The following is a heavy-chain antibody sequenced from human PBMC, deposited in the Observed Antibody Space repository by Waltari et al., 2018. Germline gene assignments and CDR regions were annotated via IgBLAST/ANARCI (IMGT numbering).Heavy chain of an antibody. V-gene: IGHV3-21*01. Sequence: EVQLVESGGGLVKPGGSLSLSCAASGFTFSSYSRNWVRQAPGKGLEWVSAISSSSSYIYYADSVKGRFTISRDNAKNSLYLQMNSLRAEDTAVYYCARGVVVIAKPFDYWGQGTLVTVSS. CDR1: GFTFSSYS. J-gene: IGHJ4*02. CDR2: ISSSSSYI. CDR3: ARGVVVIAKPFDY. D-gene: IGHD2-21*01.